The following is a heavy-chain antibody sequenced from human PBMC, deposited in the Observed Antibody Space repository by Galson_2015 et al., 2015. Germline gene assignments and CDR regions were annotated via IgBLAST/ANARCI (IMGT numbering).Heavy chain of an antibody. J-gene: IGHJ6*03. CDR3: ARTNYESSAHISLNYYYYFMDV. D-gene: IGHD3-22*01. V-gene: IGHV2-70*11. Sequence: GKALEWLARIGWEDDKYYSPSLKTRLTISKDTSKNQVVLTMTDVDPVDTATYYCARTNYESSAHISLNYYYYFMDVWGKGTRVTVSS. CDR2: IGWEDDK.